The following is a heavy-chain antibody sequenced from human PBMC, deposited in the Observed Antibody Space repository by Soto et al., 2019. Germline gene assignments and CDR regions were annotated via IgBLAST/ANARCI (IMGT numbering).Heavy chain of an antibody. V-gene: IGHV3-53*02. J-gene: IGHJ4*02. CDR3: AGGGIVGATPFDY. CDR2: IYSGGST. Sequence: EVQLVETGGGLIQPGGSLRLSCAASGFTVSSNYMSWVRQAPGKGLEWVSVIYSGGSTYYADSVKGRFTISRDNSKNPLYLQMNSLRAEDTAVYYCAGGGIVGATPFDYWGQGTLVTVSS. CDR1: GFTVSSNY. D-gene: IGHD1-26*01.